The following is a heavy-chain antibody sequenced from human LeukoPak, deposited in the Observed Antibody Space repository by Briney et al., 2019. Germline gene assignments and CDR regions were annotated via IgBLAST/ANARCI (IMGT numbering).Heavy chain of an antibody. J-gene: IGHJ4*02. Sequence: GGSLRLSCAASGFTFSNFSMNWVRQAPGKGLEWVSSISSSFNFTYYTDSLNGRFTISRDNAKNSVYLQMNSLRAEDTAVYYCAKLTVVVPAATEDYWGQGTLVTVSS. V-gene: IGHV3-21*04. CDR2: ISSSFNFT. CDR1: GFTFSNFS. CDR3: AKLTVVVPAATEDY. D-gene: IGHD2-2*01.